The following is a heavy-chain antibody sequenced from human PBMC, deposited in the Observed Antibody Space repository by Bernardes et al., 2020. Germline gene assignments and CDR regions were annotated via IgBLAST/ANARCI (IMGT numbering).Heavy chain of an antibody. Sequence: GSLRLSCAASGFTFSTYWMHWVRQAPGKGLVWVSRINNDGSNTRYADSVKGRFTISRDNAKNTLYLQMNSLRAEDTAVYYCADGSGSYALWGQGTLVTVSS. CDR2: INNDGSNT. J-gene: IGHJ4*02. V-gene: IGHV3-74*01. CDR1: GFTFSTYW. D-gene: IGHD3-10*01. CDR3: ADGSGSYAL.